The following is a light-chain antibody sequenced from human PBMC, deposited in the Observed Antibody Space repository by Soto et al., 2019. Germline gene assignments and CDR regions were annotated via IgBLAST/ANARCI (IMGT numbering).Light chain of an antibody. CDR3: QQSYSAPET. Sequence: DIQMTQSPSSLSASVGDRVTITCRASRTISSHLNWYQQKPGKAPNLLIFAASRLQSGVPSRFSGSGSGTDFTLTISSLQPEDFATYYCQQSYSAPETFGQGTKLEIK. J-gene: IGKJ2*01. CDR2: AAS. CDR1: RTISSH. V-gene: IGKV1-39*01.